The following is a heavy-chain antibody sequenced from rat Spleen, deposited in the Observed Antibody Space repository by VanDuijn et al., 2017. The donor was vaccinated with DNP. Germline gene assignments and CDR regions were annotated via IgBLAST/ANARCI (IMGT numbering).Heavy chain of an antibody. Sequence: EVQLVESGGGLVQPGRSLKLSCVASGFIFSNYWMTWIRQAPGKGLEWVASISIGGGSTYYRDSVKGRFTVSRDNAKTTLYLQMDSLRSEDTATYYCATPHGSPFAYWGQGTLFTVSS. D-gene: IGHD1-2*01. CDR2: ISIGGGST. V-gene: IGHV5-31*01. J-gene: IGHJ3*01. CDR3: ATPHGSPFAY. CDR1: GFIFSNYW.